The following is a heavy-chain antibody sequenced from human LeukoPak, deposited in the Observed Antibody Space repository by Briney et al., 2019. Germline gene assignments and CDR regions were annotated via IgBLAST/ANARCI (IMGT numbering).Heavy chain of an antibody. J-gene: IGHJ6*02. D-gene: IGHD2-15*01. CDR3: ARDLVVVGSSFSYGMDV. Sequence: GGSLRLSRAASGFSISAYWMSWVRQAPGKGLEWVANINQDGSDKYSVDSVKGRFTISRDNAKNSLYLEMNSLRADDTAVYYCARDLVVVGSSFSYGMDVWGQGTTVTVSS. CDR2: INQDGSDK. V-gene: IGHV3-7*01. CDR1: GFSISAYW.